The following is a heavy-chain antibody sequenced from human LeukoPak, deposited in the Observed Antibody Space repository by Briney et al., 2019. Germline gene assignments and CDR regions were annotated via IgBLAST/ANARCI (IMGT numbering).Heavy chain of an antibody. J-gene: IGHJ4*02. V-gene: IGHV3-23*01. Sequence: PGGSLRLSCAASGFTFSSYSMNWVRQAPGKGLECVSTISGSGGSTYYADSVKGRFTISRDNSKDTLYLQMNSLRAEDTAVYYCAYFWSGYTRDYWGQGTLVTVSS. CDR2: ISGSGGST. CDR3: AYFWSGYTRDY. CDR1: GFTFSSYS. D-gene: IGHD3-3*01.